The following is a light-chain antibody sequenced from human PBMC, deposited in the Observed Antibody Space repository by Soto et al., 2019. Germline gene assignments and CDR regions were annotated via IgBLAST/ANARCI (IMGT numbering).Light chain of an antibody. J-gene: IGLJ1*01. CDR1: SSDVGGYNY. CDR3: CSYAGSPRYV. CDR2: DVS. V-gene: IGLV2-11*01. Sequence: QSALTQPRSVSGSPGQSVTISCTGTSSDVGGYNYVSWYQQHPGKAPKVMICDVSERPSGIPDRFSGSKSGNTASLTISGLKAEDEADYYCCSYAGSPRYVFGTGTKLTVL.